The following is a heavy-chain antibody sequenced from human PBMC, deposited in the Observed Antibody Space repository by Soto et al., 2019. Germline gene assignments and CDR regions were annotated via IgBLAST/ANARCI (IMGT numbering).Heavy chain of an antibody. CDR1: GFTFSSYW. CDR3: ARGIKNYYGSDV. V-gene: IGHV3-74*01. D-gene: IGHD2-15*01. CDR2: IKYDGNST. Sequence: EVQLVESGGGLVQPGGSLRLSCAASGFTFSSYWMHWVRQAPGKGLVWVSRIKYDGNSTSYADSVKGRATISRDNAENTVNLQMNSLTAEDTAVYYCARGIKNYYGSDVWGQGTTVTVSS. J-gene: IGHJ6*02.